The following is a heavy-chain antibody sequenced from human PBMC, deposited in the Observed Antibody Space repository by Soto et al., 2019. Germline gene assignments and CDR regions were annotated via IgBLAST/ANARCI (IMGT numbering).Heavy chain of an antibody. Sequence: GASVKVSCKASGGTFSSYAISWVRQAPGQGLEWMGGIIPIFGTANYAQKFQGRVTITADESTSTAYMELSSLRSEDTAVYYCARVADSSGYYYKSSGGHQTFDYWGQGTLVTVSS. CDR2: IIPIFGTA. J-gene: IGHJ4*02. CDR1: GGTFSSYA. V-gene: IGHV1-69*13. CDR3: ARVADSSGYYYKSSGGHQTFDY. D-gene: IGHD3-22*01.